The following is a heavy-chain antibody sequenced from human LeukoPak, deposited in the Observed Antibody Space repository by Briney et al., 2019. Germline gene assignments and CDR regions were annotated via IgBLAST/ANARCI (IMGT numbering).Heavy chain of an antibody. Sequence: ASVKVSCKVSGYTLTELSMHWVRQAPGKGLEWMGGFDPEDGETIYAQKFQGRVTMTEDTSTDTAYMELSSLRSEDTAVYYCATDLSNSGYGEYNWYFDLWGRGTLVTVSS. CDR2: FDPEDGET. J-gene: IGHJ2*01. V-gene: IGHV1-24*01. CDR3: ATDLSNSGYGEYNWYFDL. D-gene: IGHD5-12*01. CDR1: GYTLTELS.